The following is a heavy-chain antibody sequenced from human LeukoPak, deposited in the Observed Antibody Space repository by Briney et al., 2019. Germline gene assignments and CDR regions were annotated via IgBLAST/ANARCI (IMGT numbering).Heavy chain of an antibody. Sequence: PGGSLRLSCAASGFTFSSYSMNWVRQAPGKGLEWVSSISSSSSYIYYADSVKGRFTISRDNAKNSLYLQMNSLIAEDTAVYDCASLDTMVSYNWFAPWGQETLVTVPS. D-gene: IGHD3-10*01. CDR1: GFTFSSYS. V-gene: IGHV3-21*01. CDR2: ISSSSSYI. CDR3: ASLDTMVSYNWFAP. J-gene: IGHJ5*02.